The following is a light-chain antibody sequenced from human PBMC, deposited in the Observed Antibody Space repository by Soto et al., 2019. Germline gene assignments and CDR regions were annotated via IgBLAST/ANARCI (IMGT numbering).Light chain of an antibody. V-gene: IGKV1-5*03. CDR2: KAS. Sequence: DIQMTQSPSTLSGSVGDRVTITCRPSQTISSWLAWYQQKPGKAPKPLIYKASTLKSGVPSRFSGSGSGTEFTLTISSLQPDDFATYYCQYYNSYSEAFGQGTKVDIK. J-gene: IGKJ1*01. CDR1: QTISSW. CDR3: QYYNSYSEA.